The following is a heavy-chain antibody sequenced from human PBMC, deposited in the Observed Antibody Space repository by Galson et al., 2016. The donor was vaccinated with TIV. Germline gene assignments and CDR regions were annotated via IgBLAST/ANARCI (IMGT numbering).Heavy chain of an antibody. CDR1: GISVNNDW. CDR2: IDTDGTTT. Sequence: SLRLSCAASGISVNNDWMHWVRQSPEKGLVWVARIDTDGTTTYYADSVEGRFSISRDNAKNTVYLQMNNLIADDTAVYYCVRDRLGWHWGQGTLVTVSS. J-gene: IGHJ1*01. CDR3: VRDRLGWH. D-gene: IGHD3-16*01. V-gene: IGHV3-74*01.